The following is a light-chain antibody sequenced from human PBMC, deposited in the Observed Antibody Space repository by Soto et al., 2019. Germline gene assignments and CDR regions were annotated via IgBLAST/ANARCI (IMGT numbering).Light chain of an antibody. CDR1: SGSIGSSY. CDR2: EDN. J-gene: IGLJ3*02. V-gene: IGLV6-57*01. CDR3: QAYGTNKPLV. Sequence: NFMLTQPHSVSESPGKTVTISCTRSSGSIGSSYVQWYQQRPGSSPTTVIFEDNQRPTGVPVRFSGSIDSSSNSASLVISVLRTEYEDDYYCQAYGTNKPLVFGGGTKLTVL.